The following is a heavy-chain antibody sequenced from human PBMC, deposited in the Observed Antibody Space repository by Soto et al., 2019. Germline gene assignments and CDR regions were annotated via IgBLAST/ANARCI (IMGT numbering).Heavy chain of an antibody. CDR3: ARDIGGGLKGDYMDV. Sequence: ASVKVSCKASGYTFTGYYMHWVRQAPGQGLEWMGWINPNSGGTNYAQKFQGWVTMTRDTSISTAYMELSRLRSDDTAVYYCARDIGGGLKGDYMDVWGKGTTVTVSS. J-gene: IGHJ6*03. D-gene: IGHD2-15*01. CDR2: INPNSGGT. V-gene: IGHV1-2*04. CDR1: GYTFTGYY.